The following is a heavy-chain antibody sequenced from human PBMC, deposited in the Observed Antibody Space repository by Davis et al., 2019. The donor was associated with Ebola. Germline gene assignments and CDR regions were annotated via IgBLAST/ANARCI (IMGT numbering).Heavy chain of an antibody. CDR2: IYYSGST. D-gene: IGHD4-23*01. Sequence: MPGGSLRLSCTVSGGSISSYYWSWIRQPPGKGLEWIGYIYYSGSTNYNPSLKSRVTISVDTSKNQFSLKLSSVTAADTAVYYCARVPDYGGRFDYWGQGTLVTVSS. CDR3: ARVPDYGGRFDY. V-gene: IGHV4-59*01. CDR1: GGSISSYY. J-gene: IGHJ4*02.